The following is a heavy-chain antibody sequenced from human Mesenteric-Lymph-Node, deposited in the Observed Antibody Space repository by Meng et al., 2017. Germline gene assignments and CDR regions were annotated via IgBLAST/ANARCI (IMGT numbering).Heavy chain of an antibody. CDR1: GGSFSGYY. V-gene: IGHV4-34*01. CDR3: VRSSGWVKTGFDP. J-gene: IGHJ5*02. D-gene: IGHD6-19*01. Sequence: QVQPQQWGAGLLKPSEPLSLTCAVYGGSFSGYYWSWIRQPPGKGLEWIGEINHSGSTNYNPSLKSRVTISVDTSKNQFSLKLSSVTAADTAVYYCVRSSGWVKTGFDPWGQGTLVTVSS. CDR2: INHSGST.